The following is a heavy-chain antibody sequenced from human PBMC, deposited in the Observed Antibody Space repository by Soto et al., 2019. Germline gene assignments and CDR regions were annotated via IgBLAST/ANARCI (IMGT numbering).Heavy chain of an antibody. D-gene: IGHD3-9*01. CDR1: GYTFTSYG. CDR2: ISAYNGNT. V-gene: IGHV1-18*01. Sequence: QVQLVQSGAEVKKPGASVKVSCKASGYTFTSYGISWVRQAPGQGLEWMGWISAYNGNTNYAQKLQGRVTMTTDTATSTAYMELRSLRSDDTAVYYCARDSLRYDILTGYYRSDAFDIWGHGTMVTVSS. CDR3: ARDSLRYDILTGYYRSDAFDI. J-gene: IGHJ3*02.